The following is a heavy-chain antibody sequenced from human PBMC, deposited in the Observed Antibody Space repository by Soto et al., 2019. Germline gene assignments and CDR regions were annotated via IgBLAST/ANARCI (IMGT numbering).Heavy chain of an antibody. CDR1: GFTFSSYW. Sequence: PGGSLRLSCAASGFTFSSYWMSWVRQAPGKGLEWVATISGSGGGTYYADSVKGRFTISRDNSKNTLYLQMNSLRAEDTAVYYCAKDADTPRYFDYWGQGTLVTVSS. CDR2: ISGSGGGT. CDR3: AKDADTPRYFDY. V-gene: IGHV3-23*01. J-gene: IGHJ4*02.